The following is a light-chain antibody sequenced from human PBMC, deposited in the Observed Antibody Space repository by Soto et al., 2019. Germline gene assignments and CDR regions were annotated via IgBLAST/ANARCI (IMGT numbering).Light chain of an antibody. CDR3: QQYRAYRA. Sequence: DIQMTQSPSTLSASVGDRVTITCRASQNIDSWLAWLQQKPGKVPKLLISKASSLETGVPSRFSGSGSGTEFTLTISSLQPDEFATYYCQQYRAYRAFGQGTKV. V-gene: IGKV1-5*03. CDR1: QNIDSW. CDR2: KAS. J-gene: IGKJ1*01.